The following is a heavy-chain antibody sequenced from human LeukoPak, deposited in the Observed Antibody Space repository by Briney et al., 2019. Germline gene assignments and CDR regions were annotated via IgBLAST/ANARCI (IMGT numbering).Heavy chain of an antibody. D-gene: IGHD3-10*01. J-gene: IGHJ4*02. CDR3: ARDRFALDY. Sequence: SETLSLTCTVSGGSISSYYWSWIRQPPGKGLEWIGYIYYSGSTNYNPSLKSRVTISVDTSKNQFSLKLSSVTAADTAVYYCARDRFALDYWGQGTLVTVSS. V-gene: IGHV4-59*01. CDR1: GGSISSYY. CDR2: IYYSGST.